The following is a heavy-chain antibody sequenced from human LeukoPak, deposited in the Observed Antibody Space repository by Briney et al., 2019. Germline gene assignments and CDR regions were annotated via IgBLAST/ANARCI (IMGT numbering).Heavy chain of an antibody. D-gene: IGHD2-2*01. CDR1: GGTFSSYA. V-gene: IGHV1-69*04. Sequence: SVKVSCKASGGTFSSYAISWVRQAPGQGLEWMGRIIPILGIANYAQKFQGRVTITADKSTSTAYMELSSLRSEDTAVYYCARGIVVVPAARAPYYYGMDVWGQGTTVTVSS. CDR3: ARGIVVVPAARAPYYYGMDV. CDR2: IIPILGIA. J-gene: IGHJ6*02.